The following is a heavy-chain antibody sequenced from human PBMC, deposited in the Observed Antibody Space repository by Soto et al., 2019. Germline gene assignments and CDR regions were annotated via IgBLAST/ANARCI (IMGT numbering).Heavy chain of an antibody. J-gene: IGHJ6*02. Sequence: TLSLTCTVSGGSISSGDYYWSWIRQPPGKGLEWIGYIYYSGSTYYNPSLKSRVTISVDTSKNQFSLKLSSVTAADTAVYYCARDRGVVTAISPGGMDVWGQGTTVTVSS. CDR2: IYYSGST. D-gene: IGHD2-21*02. CDR3: ARDRGVVTAISPGGMDV. CDR1: GGSISSGDYY. V-gene: IGHV4-30-4*01.